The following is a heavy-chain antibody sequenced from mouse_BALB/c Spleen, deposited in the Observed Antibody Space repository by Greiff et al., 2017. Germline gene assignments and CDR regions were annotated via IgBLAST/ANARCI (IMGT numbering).Heavy chain of an antibody. CDR1: GYAFSSSW. J-gene: IGHJ3*01. V-gene: IGHV1-82*01. CDR2: IYPGDGDT. CDR3: ARGEGYGNPWFAY. D-gene: IGHD2-1*01. Sequence: QVQLKQSGPELVKPGASVKISCKASGYAFSSSWMNWVKQRPGQGLEWIGRIYPGDGDTNYNGKFKGKATLTSDKSSSTAYMELSSLTSEDSAVYYCARGEGYGNPWFAYWGQGTLVTVSA.